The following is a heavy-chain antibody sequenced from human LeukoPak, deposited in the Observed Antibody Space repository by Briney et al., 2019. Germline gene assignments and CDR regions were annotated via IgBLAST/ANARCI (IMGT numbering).Heavy chain of an antibody. J-gene: IGHJ3*02. CDR3: AVPIVVVTATDAFDI. D-gene: IGHD2-21*02. CDR1: GYPFTSYD. CDR2: MNPNSGNT. Sequence: GSVKVSCKASGYPFTSYDINWVRQATGQGLEWMGWMNPNSGNTGYAQKFQGRVTMTRNTSISTAYMELSSLRSEDTAVYYCAVPIVVVTATDAFDIWGQGTMVTVSS. V-gene: IGHV1-8*01.